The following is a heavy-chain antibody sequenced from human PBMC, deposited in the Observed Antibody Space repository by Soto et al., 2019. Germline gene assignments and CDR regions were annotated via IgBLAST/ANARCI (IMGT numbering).Heavy chain of an antibody. CDR2: INHSGST. V-gene: IGHV4-34*01. CDR1: GGSFSGYY. J-gene: IGHJ4*02. CDR3: ARASPQLLWFGETTHNYFDY. D-gene: IGHD3-10*01. Sequence: PSETLSLTCAVYGGSFSGYYWSWIRQPPGKGLEWIGEINHSGSTNYNPSLKSRVTISVGTSKNQFSLKLSSVTAADTAVYYCARASPQLLWFGETTHNYFDYWGQGTLVTVSS.